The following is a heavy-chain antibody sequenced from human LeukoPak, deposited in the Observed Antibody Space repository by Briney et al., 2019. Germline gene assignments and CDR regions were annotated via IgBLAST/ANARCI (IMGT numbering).Heavy chain of an antibody. J-gene: IGHJ4*02. CDR3: AGGSGRTFDY. CDR1: GFSLSTSGVG. D-gene: IGHD3-10*01. Sequence: SGPTLVNPTQTLTLTCTFSGFSLSTSGVGVGWIRQPPGKALEWLALIYWGDDKRYSPSLESRLTLTKDTSRNQVVLKMTNMDPVDTATYYCAGGSGRTFDYWGQGTLVTVSS. CDR2: IYWGDDK. V-gene: IGHV2-5*02.